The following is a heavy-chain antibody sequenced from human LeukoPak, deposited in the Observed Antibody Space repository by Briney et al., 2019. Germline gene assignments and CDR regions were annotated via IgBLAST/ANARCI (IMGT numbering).Heavy chain of an antibody. CDR2: ISYDGSNK. V-gene: IGHV3-30-3*01. CDR1: GFTFSTYA. Sequence: GGSLRLSCAASGFTFSTYAMHWVRQAPGKGLEWVAVISYDGSNKYYADSVKGRFTISRDNSKSTLYLQMNSLRAEDTAVYYCARGESSSWYSEPSGYWGQGTLVTVSS. D-gene: IGHD6-13*01. J-gene: IGHJ4*02. CDR3: ARGESSSWYSEPSGY.